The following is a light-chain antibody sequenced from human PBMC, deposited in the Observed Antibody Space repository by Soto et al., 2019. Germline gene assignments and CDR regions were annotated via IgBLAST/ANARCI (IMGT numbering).Light chain of an antibody. J-gene: IGLJ1*01. CDR3: ATWDGGLSGPFV. Sequence: QSALTQPASVSGSPGQSITISCTRSSTDFENYNLVSWYQHCPDKAPKLIIYEGTKRPSEISDRFSGSESDTTASLAISGLQSEDEANSSCATWDGGLSGPFVFGTGTKVTVL. V-gene: IGLV2-14*02. CDR1: STDFENYNL. CDR2: EGT.